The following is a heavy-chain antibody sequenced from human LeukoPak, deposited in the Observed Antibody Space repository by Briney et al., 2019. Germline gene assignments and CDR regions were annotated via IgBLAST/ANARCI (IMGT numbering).Heavy chain of an antibody. CDR1: GYTFSNYW. D-gene: IGHD1-26*01. Sequence: GESLKISCQGSGYTFSNYWIGWVRQMPGKGLEWMGSINPGDSETMYSPSFQGQVTISADKSISTAYLQWSSLKASDTAMYYCARHLYGGSYSLFGYWGQGTLVAVSS. CDR3: ARHLYGGSYSLFGY. V-gene: IGHV5-51*01. J-gene: IGHJ4*02. CDR2: INPGDSET.